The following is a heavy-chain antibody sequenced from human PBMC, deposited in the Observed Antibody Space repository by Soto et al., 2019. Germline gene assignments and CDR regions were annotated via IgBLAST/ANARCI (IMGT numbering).Heavy chain of an antibody. J-gene: IGHJ4*02. CDR1: GFTFSTYA. Sequence: PGGSLRLSCAASGFTFSTYAMSWVRQAPGKGLEWVSAISGSGGSTYYADSVKGRFTISRDNSKNTLYPQMNSLRAEDAAVYYCAKIRYTTSWLFDYWGQRTLDTVSS. D-gene: IGHD6-13*01. CDR3: AKIRYTTSWLFDY. V-gene: IGHV3-23*01. CDR2: ISGSGGST.